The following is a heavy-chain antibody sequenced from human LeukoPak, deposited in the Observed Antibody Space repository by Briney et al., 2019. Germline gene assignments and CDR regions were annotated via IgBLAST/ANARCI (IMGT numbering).Heavy chain of an antibody. D-gene: IGHD6-19*01. CDR2: ISYDGSNK. Sequence: GGSLRLSCAASGFTFSHYAMHWVRQAPGKGLEWAAVISYDGSNKNCADSVRGRFTVSRDNSKNTLYLQMNSLRLGDTAVYYCARAHSSGLYDYFDSWGQGTLVTVSS. CDR1: GFTFSHYA. CDR3: ARAHSSGLYDYFDS. J-gene: IGHJ4*02. V-gene: IGHV3-30-3*01.